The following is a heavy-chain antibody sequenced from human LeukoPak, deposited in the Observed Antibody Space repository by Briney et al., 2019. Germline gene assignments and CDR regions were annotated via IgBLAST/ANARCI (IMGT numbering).Heavy chain of an antibody. CDR2: IWHDGSHK. V-gene: IGHV3-33*01. CDR1: GFAFNTYA. CDR3: ARDSNYDILTGFLYYYYYYGMDV. D-gene: IGHD3-9*01. J-gene: IGHJ6*04. Sequence: GRSLRLSCAASGFAFNTYAMHWVRQAPGQGLEWVALIWHDGSHKFYSNSVRGQFTISRDNSKNTVSLQMNNLRPEDTAVYYCARDSNYDILTGFLYYYYYYGMDVWGKGTTVTVSS.